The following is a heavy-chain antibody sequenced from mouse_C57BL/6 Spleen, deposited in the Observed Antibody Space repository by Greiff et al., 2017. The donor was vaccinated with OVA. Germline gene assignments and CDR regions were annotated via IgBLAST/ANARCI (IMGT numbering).Heavy chain of an antibody. Sequence: VQLQQPGAELVKPGASVKLSCKASGYTFTSYWMHWVKQRPGQGLEWIGMIHPNSGSTNYNEKFKSKATLTVDKSSSTAYMQLSSLTSEDSAVYYCVQFSPYPIGAYWGQGTLVTVSA. V-gene: IGHV1-64*01. D-gene: IGHD2-14*01. CDR1: GYTFTSYW. J-gene: IGHJ3*01. CDR2: IHPNSGST. CDR3: VQFSPYPIGAY.